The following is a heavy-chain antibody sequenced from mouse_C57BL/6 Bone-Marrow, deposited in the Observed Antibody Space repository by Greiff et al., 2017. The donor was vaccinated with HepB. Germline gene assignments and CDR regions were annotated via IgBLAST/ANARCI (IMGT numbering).Heavy chain of an antibody. CDR2: IYPGDGDT. J-gene: IGHJ2*01. CDR3: ARNGYCGSSYLYYFDY. CDR1: GYAFSSYW. D-gene: IGHD1-1*01. V-gene: IGHV1-80*01. Sequence: QVQLKESGAELVKPGASVKISCKASGYAFSSYWMNWVKQRPGKGLEWIGQIYPGDGDTNYNGKFKGKATLTADKSSSTAYMQLSSLTSEDSAVYFCARNGYCGSSYLYYFDYWGQGTTLTVSS.